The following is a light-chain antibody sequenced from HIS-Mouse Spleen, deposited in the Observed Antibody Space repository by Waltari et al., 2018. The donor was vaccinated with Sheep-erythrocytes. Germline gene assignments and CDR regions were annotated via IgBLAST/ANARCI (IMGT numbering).Light chain of an antibody. CDR3: CSYAGSSTPWV. Sequence: QSALTQPASVSGSPGQSITISCTGTSSDVGSYNLVSWYQQHPDKAPKLMIYEGSKRPLGVSNRFSGSKSGNTASLTISGLQAEDEADYYCCSYAGSSTPWVFGGGTKLTVL. J-gene: IGLJ3*02. CDR2: EGS. CDR1: SSDVGSYNL. V-gene: IGLV2-23*01.